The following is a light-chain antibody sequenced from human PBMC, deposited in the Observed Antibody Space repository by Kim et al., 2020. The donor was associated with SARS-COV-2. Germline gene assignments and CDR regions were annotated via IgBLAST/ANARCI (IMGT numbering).Light chain of an antibody. V-gene: IGLV2-14*03. J-gene: IGLJ3*02. CDR2: DVN. Sequence: GRSISISCTGTTSDVGGYNYVSWYQQHPGKVPKLMMYDVNKRPSGVSDRFSGSKSGDTASLTISGLQAEDEADYYCASYTSSNTWVFGGGTKLTVL. CDR3: ASYTSSNTWV. CDR1: TSDVGGYNY.